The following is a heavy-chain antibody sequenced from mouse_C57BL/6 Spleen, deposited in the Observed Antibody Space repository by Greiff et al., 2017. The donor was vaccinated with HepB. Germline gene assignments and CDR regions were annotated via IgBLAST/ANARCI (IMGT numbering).Heavy chain of an antibody. CDR3: ARTARIKY. V-gene: IGHV3-2*02. D-gene: IGHD1-2*01. CDR2: ISYSGST. CDR1: GYSITSGYG. Sequence: DVQLQESGPGLVKPSQSLSLTCTVTGYSITSGYGWNWIRQVPGNKPEWMGYISYSGSTNYNPSLKSRLSNTRDTSKNQFFLQLNSVTTEDTATYYCARTARIKYWGLGTTLTVSS. J-gene: IGHJ2*01.